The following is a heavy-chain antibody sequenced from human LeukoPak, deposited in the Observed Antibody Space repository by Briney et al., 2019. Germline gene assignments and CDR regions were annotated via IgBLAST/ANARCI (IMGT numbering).Heavy chain of an antibody. CDR3: ATYYYDSSGYYYEYYFDY. J-gene: IGHJ4*02. Sequence: GRSLRLSCAASGFTFSSYGMHWVRQAPGKGLEWVAVISYDGSNKYYADSVKGRFTISRDNSKNTLYLQMNSLRAEDTAVYYCATYYYDSSGYYYEYYFDYWGQGTLVTVSS. CDR1: GFTFSSYG. V-gene: IGHV3-30*03. CDR2: ISYDGSNK. D-gene: IGHD3-22*01.